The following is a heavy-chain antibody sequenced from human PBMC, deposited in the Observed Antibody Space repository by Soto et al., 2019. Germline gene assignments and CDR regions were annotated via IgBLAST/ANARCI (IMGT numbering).Heavy chain of an antibody. CDR2: ILYDGSDR. CDR1: GFTFGNYG. CDR3: ARWGEMSHNPGGNYYYGMDV. V-gene: IGHV3-30*03. D-gene: IGHD3-16*01. Sequence: QVQLVQSGGGVVQPGRSLRLSCVASGFTFGNYGLHWVRQPPGKGLEWVASILYDGSDRHYADSVKGRFTISRDDSKNTLYVQMDSLRADATAVYYWARWGEMSHNPGGNYYYGMDVWGQGTTVTVSS. J-gene: IGHJ6*02.